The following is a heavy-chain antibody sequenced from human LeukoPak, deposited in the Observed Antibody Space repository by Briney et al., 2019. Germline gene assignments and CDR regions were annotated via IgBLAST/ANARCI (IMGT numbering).Heavy chain of an antibody. Sequence: SGGSLRLSCPASGFTVSSNYMSWVRQAPGKGLEWVSVIYSGGSTYYADSVKGRFTISRDNSKNTLYLQMNSLRAEDTAVYYCARALIAAAGTAGEFDYWGQGTLVTVSS. CDR3: ARALIAAAGTAGEFDY. D-gene: IGHD6-13*01. V-gene: IGHV3-66*02. CDR2: IYSGGST. J-gene: IGHJ4*02. CDR1: GFTVSSNY.